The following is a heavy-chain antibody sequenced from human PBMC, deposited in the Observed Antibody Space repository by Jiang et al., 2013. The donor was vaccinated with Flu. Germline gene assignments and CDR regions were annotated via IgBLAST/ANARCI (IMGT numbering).Heavy chain of an antibody. CDR2: ISYDGSNK. CDR1: GFTFSSYA. CDR3: ARAPYSSGWSYYYYYGMDV. J-gene: IGHJ6*01. Sequence: VQLVESGGGVVQPGRSLRLSCAASGFTFSSYAMHWVRQAPGKGLEWVAVISYDGSNKYYADSVKGRFTISRDNSKNTLYLQMNSLRAEDTAVYYCARAPYSSGWSYYYYYGMDVWG. V-gene: IGHV3-30*04. D-gene: IGHD6-19*01.